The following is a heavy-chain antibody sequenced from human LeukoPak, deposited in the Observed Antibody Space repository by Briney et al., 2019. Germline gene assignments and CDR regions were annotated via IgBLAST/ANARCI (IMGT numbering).Heavy chain of an antibody. Sequence: PGRSLRLSCAASGFSFSNYGMHWVRQAPGKGLEWVAVIWYDGSNKYFVDSVKGRFTISRDNSKNTAYLQMNSLRAEDTAVYYCARGFIDVVPAAMSYHWFDPWGQGTLVTVSS. J-gene: IGHJ5*02. CDR2: IWYDGSNK. D-gene: IGHD2-2*01. CDR3: ARGFIDVVPAAMSYHWFDP. V-gene: IGHV3-33*01. CDR1: GFSFSNYG.